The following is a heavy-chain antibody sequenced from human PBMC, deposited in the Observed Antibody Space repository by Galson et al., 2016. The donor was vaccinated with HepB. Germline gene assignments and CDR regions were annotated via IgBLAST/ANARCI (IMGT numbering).Heavy chain of an antibody. V-gene: IGHV1-69*13. J-gene: IGHJ4*02. Sequence: SVKVSCKASGGTFKTYTITWVRQAPGQGLEWMGGINPVFETPVYAHKFQDRVTITADEATSTVHMELSSLRPDDTAVYYCARDLGYNYDTTSDLHGDYWGQGTLVTVSS. CDR2: INPVFETP. CDR3: ARDLGYNYDTTSDLHGDY. CDR1: GGTFKTYT. D-gene: IGHD3-22*01.